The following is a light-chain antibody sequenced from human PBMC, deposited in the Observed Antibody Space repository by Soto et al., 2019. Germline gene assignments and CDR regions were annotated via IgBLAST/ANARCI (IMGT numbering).Light chain of an antibody. CDR1: QSVSSY. CDR3: QQRSNWPPYT. CDR2: DAS. V-gene: IGKV3-11*01. J-gene: IGKJ2*01. Sequence: EIVLTQSPATLSLSPGERATLSSRASQSVSSYLAWYQQKPGQAPMLLIYDASNRSTGIPARFSGSGSGTDFTITISSLEPEDFAVYYCQQRSNWPPYTFGQGTKLEIK.